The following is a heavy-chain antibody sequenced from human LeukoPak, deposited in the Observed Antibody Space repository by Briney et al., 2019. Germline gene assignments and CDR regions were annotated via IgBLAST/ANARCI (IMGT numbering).Heavy chain of an antibody. V-gene: IGHV3-23*01. Sequence: GGSLRLSCAASGFTFSSYAMSWVRQAPGKGLEWVSAISGSGGSTYYADSVKGRFTISRDNAKNSLYLQMNSLRAEDTAVYYCARDQMVRGVSTYGMDVWGQGTTVTVSS. D-gene: IGHD3-10*01. CDR1: GFTFSSYA. J-gene: IGHJ6*02. CDR3: ARDQMVRGVSTYGMDV. CDR2: ISGSGGST.